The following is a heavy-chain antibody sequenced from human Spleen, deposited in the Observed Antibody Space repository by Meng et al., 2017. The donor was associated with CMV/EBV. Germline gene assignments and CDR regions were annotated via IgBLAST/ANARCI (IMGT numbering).Heavy chain of an antibody. V-gene: IGHV3-30*02. Sequence: GGSLRLSCRASGFTFSYHGMHWVRQAPGKGLEWVAFIRFDGSNTYYADSVKGRFTISRDNSGNTLYLQMNSLRAEDTAVYYCAKTPGESSWPYYFDFWGQGTLVTVSS. CDR1: GFTFSYHG. CDR3: AKTPGESSWPYYFDF. J-gene: IGHJ4*02. CDR2: IRFDGSNT. D-gene: IGHD6-13*01.